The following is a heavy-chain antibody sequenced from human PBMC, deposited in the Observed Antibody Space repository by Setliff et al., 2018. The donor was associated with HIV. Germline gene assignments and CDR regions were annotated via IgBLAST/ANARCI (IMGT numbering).Heavy chain of an antibody. V-gene: IGHV1-18*01. CDR1: GFPFSSYG. Sequence: GSVKVSCKASGFPFSSYGISWVRQAPGQGLEWMGWISAYNGKTEYAQNFQGRVTMTTDISTSTAWTSTSTAYMELRSLRSDDTAVYYCASCMAGHYYYYMDVWGKGTTVTVSS. CDR2: ISAYNGKT. J-gene: IGHJ6*03. D-gene: IGHD6-19*01. CDR3: ASCMAGHYYYYMDV.